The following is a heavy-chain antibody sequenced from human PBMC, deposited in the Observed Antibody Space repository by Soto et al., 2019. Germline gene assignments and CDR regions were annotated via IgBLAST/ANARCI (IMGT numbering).Heavy chain of an antibody. CDR1: GGTFSSYT. V-gene: IGHV1-69*02. Sequence: QVQLVQSGAEVKKPGSSVKVSCKASGGTFSSYTISWVRHAPGQGHEWMGRISPILGIANYAHKVQGRVTITADQSTSTAYIDLSSMSYEDTAVYYCARALQSDYYGSGSYYNSPPTNYDDYYYMDVGGKGTTVAVS. D-gene: IGHD3-10*01. CDR3: ARALQSDYYGSGSYYNSPPTNYDDYYYMDV. CDR2: ISPILGIA. J-gene: IGHJ6*03.